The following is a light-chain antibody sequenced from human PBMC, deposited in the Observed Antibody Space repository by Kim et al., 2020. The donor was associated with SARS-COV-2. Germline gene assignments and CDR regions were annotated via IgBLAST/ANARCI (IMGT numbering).Light chain of an antibody. J-gene: IGKJ1*01. CDR1: QSVSNN. V-gene: IGKV3-15*01. Sequence: SPGERGILSCRASQSVSNNLAWYQQRPGQAPRLLIYGASTRATDIPVRFTGSGSGTEFTLTISSLRSEDFAVYYCQQYSNWPPWTFGPGTKVDIK. CDR3: QQYSNWPPWT. CDR2: GAS.